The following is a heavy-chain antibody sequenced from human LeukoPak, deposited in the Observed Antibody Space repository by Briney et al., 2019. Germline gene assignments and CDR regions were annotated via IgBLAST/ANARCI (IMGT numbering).Heavy chain of an antibody. CDR1: GYTFTGYY. J-gene: IGHJ4*02. Sequence: ASVNVSCKASGYTFTGYYMHWVRQPPGQGLEWMGWINPNSGGKNYAQKFQGRVTMTRDTSISTAYMELSRLRSDDTAVYYCASTQYCSGGSCYSCDYWGQGTLVTVSS. CDR2: INPNSGGK. D-gene: IGHD2-15*01. V-gene: IGHV1-2*02. CDR3: ASTQYCSGGSCYSCDY.